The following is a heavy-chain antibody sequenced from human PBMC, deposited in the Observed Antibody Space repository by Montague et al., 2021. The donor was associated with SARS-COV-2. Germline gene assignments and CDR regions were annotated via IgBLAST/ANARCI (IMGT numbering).Heavy chain of an antibody. D-gene: IGHD5-18*01. J-gene: IGHJ4*02. V-gene: IGHV4-59*13. CDR2: VYYTGTT. CDR1: GGSISRYY. CDR3: TRDFSDGYTPYSDF. Sequence: SETLSLTCTVSGGSISRYYWSWIRQSPGKGLEWIGYVYYTGTTNYNPSLKSRVTISVDKSKNQFSLTLNSVTAADTAVYYCTRDFSDGYTPYSDFWGQGTLVTVSS.